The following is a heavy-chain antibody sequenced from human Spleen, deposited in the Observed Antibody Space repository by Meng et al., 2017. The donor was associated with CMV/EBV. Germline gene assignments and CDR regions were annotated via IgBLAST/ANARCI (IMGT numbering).Heavy chain of an antibody. CDR1: GFSFNSDR. D-gene: IGHD3-22*01. Sequence: SGFSFNSDRMNWVLQAPEKGMEWVSSISSSSSYIYYADSVKGRFNISRDNAKNSLYMQMNSLRAEDTAVYYCARGSYYYDSSGYSDYWGQGTLVTVSS. V-gene: IGHV3-21*01. J-gene: IGHJ4*02. CDR3: ARGSYYYDSSGYSDY. CDR2: ISSSSSYI.